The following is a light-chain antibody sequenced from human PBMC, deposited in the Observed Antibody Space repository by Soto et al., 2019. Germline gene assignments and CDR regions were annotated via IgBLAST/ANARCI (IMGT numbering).Light chain of an antibody. V-gene: IGKV1-5*03. Sequence: DIQMTQSPSTLSASVGDRVTITCRASQSISSWLAWYQQKPGKAPKLLIYKASNLESGVPSRFSGSASGTEFTLTISSLQPDDFATYYCQQYNTYPWTVGQGTKVDIK. CDR3: QQYNTYPWT. J-gene: IGKJ1*01. CDR1: QSISSW. CDR2: KAS.